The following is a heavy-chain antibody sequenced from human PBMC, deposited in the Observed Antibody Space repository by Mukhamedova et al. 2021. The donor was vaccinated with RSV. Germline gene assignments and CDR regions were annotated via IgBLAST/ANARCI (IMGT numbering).Heavy chain of an antibody. CDR3: ARDPYYDSCGYYWDS. J-gene: IGHJ4*02. CDR2: ISYDGSNR. Sequence: RQAPVTWLVWVAVISYDGSNRYYADSVMVRFTISRDNSKNTLYVQMNSLRPEDTAVYYCARDPYYDSCGYYWDSLGQGTLVTF. D-gene: IGHD3-22*01. V-gene: IGHV3-30*03.